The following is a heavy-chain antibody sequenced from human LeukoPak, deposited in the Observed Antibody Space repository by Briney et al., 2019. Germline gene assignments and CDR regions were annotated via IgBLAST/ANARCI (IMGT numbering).Heavy chain of an antibody. CDR1: GFTFNSYG. V-gene: IGHV3-23*01. D-gene: IGHD2-8*01. CDR2: INNGGQNT. Sequence: GGSLRLSCAASGFTFNSYGMTWFRQAPGKGLEWVSTINNGGQNTHYADSVKGRFTISRDNSKNILYLQLNSLRAEDTAVYYCARGPSSLWVLMGPWYYYYYMDVWGKGTTVTVSS. J-gene: IGHJ6*03. CDR3: ARGPSSLWVLMGPWYYYYYMDV.